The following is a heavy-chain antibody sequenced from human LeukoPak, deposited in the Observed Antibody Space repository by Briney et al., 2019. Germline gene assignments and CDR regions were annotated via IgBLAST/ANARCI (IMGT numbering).Heavy chain of an antibody. V-gene: IGHV3-23*01. Sequence: SGGSLRLSCAASGFTFSSYAMSWVGQAPGKGLEGVSAISGSGGSTYYADSVKGRFTISRDNSKNTLYLQMNSLRAEDTAVYYCAKAPRGYCSGGSCYLSYFDYWGQGTLVTVSS. D-gene: IGHD2-15*01. J-gene: IGHJ4*02. CDR1: GFTFSSYA. CDR3: AKAPRGYCSGGSCYLSYFDY. CDR2: ISGSGGST.